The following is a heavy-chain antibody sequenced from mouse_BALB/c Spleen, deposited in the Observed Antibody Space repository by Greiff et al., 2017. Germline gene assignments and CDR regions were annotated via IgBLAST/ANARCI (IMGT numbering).Heavy chain of an antibody. V-gene: IGHV5-12-1*01. J-gene: IGHJ2*01. CDR1: GFAFSSYD. CDR3: ARHPYDY. Sequence: DVMLVESGGGLVKPGGSLKLSCAASGFAFSSYDMSWVRQTPEKRLEWVAYISSGGGSTYYPDTVKGRFTISRDNAKNTLYLQMSSLKSEDTAMYYCARHPYDYWGQGTTLTVSS. CDR2: ISSGGGST.